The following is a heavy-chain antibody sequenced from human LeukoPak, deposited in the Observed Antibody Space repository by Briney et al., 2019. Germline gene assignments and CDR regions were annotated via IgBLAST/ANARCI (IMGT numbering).Heavy chain of an antibody. V-gene: IGHV3-30-3*01. CDR3: AREKYGGNYFDY. CDR1: GFTFSSYA. CDR2: ISYDGSNK. D-gene: IGHD4-23*01. J-gene: IGHJ4*02. Sequence: GRSLRLSCAASGFTFSSYAMHWVRQAPGKGLEWVAVISYDGSNKYYADSVKGRFTISRDNSKNTLYLQMSSLRAEDTAVYYCAREKYGGNYFDYWGQGTLVTVSS.